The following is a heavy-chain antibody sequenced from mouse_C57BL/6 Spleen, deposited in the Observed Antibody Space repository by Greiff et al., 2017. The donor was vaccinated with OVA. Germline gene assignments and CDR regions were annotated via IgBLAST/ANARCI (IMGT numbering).Heavy chain of an antibody. CDR1: GFSINSDCY. CDR2: TFYSGIT. J-gene: IGHJ4*01. V-gene: IGHV3-3*01. CDR3: ARCPHPSYAMDY. Sequence: EVKVEESGPSLVRPSQTLSLTCTVTGFSINSDCYWIWIRQFPGNKLEYIGYTFYSGITYYNPSLESRTYITRDTSKNQFSLKLSSVTTEDTATYYCARCPHPSYAMDYWGQGTSVTVSS.